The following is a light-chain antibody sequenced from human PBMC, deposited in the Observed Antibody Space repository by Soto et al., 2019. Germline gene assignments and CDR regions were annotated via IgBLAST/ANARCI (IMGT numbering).Light chain of an antibody. CDR1: SSDVGGYRY. J-gene: IGLJ1*01. CDR2: EVS. V-gene: IGLV2-8*01. Sequence: QSALTQPPSASGSPGQSVTISCTGTSSDVGGYRYVSWYQQHPGKAPKLIIYEVSKRPSGVPDRFSGSKSGNTASLTVSGLQAEDETDYYCNSYAGGSYVFGTGTKVT. CDR3: NSYAGGSYV.